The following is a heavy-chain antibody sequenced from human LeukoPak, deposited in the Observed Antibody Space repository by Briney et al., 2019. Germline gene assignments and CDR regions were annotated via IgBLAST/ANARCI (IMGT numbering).Heavy chain of an antibody. V-gene: IGHV3-43*02. Sequence: GGSLRLSCAASGFTFDDYAMHWVRQAPGKGLEWVSLISGDGGSTYYADSVKGRFTISRDNSKNSLYLQMNSLRVEDTAVYYCARDGMSTGWDFDYWGQGTLVTVSS. J-gene: IGHJ4*02. CDR2: ISGDGGST. D-gene: IGHD6-19*01. CDR1: GFTFDDYA. CDR3: ARDGMSTGWDFDY.